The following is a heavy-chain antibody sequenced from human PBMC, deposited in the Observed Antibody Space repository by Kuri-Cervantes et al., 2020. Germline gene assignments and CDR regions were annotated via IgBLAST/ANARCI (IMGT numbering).Heavy chain of an antibody. CDR3: AKDRLYGMDV. CDR1: GLTVSSNY. V-gene: IGHV3-53*01. Sequence: GGSLRLSCAASGLTVSSNYMSWVRQAPGKGLEWVSIIYSGGSTYYADSVKGRFTISRDNSKNTLYLQMTSLRAEDTAVYYCAKDRLYGMDVWGQGTTVTVSS. J-gene: IGHJ6*02. CDR2: IYSGGST.